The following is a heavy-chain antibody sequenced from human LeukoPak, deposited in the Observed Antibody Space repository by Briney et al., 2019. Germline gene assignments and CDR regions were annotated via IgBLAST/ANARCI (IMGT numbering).Heavy chain of an antibody. Sequence: GESLRISCKGSGYSITSYWISWVRQMPGKGLEWMGRIDPSDSYTNYSPSFQGHVTISADKSISTAYLQWSSLKASDTAMYYCARYGSGSYPFDYWGQGTLVTVSS. CDR2: IDPSDSYT. CDR3: ARYGSGSYPFDY. V-gene: IGHV5-10-1*01. CDR1: GYSITSYW. D-gene: IGHD3-10*01. J-gene: IGHJ4*02.